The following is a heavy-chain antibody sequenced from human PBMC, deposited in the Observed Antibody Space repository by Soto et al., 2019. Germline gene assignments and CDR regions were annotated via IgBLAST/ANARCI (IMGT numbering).Heavy chain of an antibody. J-gene: IGHJ4*02. D-gene: IGHD6-19*01. V-gene: IGHV3-23*01. CDR1: GFTFSSYA. Sequence: PGGSLRLSCAASGFTFSSYAMSWVRQAPGKGLEWVSAISGSGGSTYYADSVKGRFTISRDNSKNTLYLQMNSLRAEDTAVYYCAKNPHWLVAVAGRRYFDYWGQGTLVTVSS. CDR3: AKNPHWLVAVAGRRYFDY. CDR2: ISGSGGST.